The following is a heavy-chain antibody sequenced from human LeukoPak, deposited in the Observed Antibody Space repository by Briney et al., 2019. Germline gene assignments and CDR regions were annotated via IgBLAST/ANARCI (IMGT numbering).Heavy chain of an antibody. Sequence: PGGSLRLSCAGSGFTFSSFEMNWVRQSPGRGLEGVSYISSSGSTKYYADSVKGRFTISRDNAKNSLYLQMNSLRAEDTALYYCASRPPPHRGPFDYWGQGTLLTVSS. CDR1: GFTFSSFE. CDR2: ISSSGSTK. V-gene: IGHV3-48*03. J-gene: IGHJ4*02. CDR3: ASRPPPHRGPFDY.